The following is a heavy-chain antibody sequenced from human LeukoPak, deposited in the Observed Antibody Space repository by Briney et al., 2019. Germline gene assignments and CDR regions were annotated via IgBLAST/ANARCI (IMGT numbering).Heavy chain of an antibody. D-gene: IGHD5-18*01. CDR2: ISYSGTT. CDR1: GGSINSHY. CDR3: ARDGDTAMILFAFDI. V-gene: IGHV4-59*11. Sequence: SETLSLTCTVSGGSINSHYWSWIRQPPGKGLEWIGYISYSGTTSYDPSLKSRVTMSLDTSKNQFSLKLSSVTAADTAVYHCARDGDTAMILFAFDIWGQGTMVTVSS. J-gene: IGHJ3*02.